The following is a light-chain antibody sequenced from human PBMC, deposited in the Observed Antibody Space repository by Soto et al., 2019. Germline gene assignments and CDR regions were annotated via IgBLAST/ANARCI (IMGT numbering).Light chain of an antibody. CDR1: SSNIGAGYD. J-gene: IGLJ3*02. CDR2: GNS. Sequence: QSVLTQPPSVSGAPGQRVTISCTGSSSNIGAGYDIHWYQQLPGAAPKLLIYGNSNRPSGVPDRFSGSKSATAASLAITGLQAEDEADYYCQSYDSSLSAIMFGGGTKLTVL. V-gene: IGLV1-40*01. CDR3: QSYDSSLSAIM.